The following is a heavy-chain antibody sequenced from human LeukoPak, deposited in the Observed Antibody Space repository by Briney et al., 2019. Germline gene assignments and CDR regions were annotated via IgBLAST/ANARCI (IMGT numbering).Heavy chain of an antibody. V-gene: IGHV3-23*01. CDR2: VTGNGGFT. D-gene: IGHD6-6*01. CDR1: GFIFSSYA. CDR3: TRGKYSRDGFDI. J-gene: IGHJ3*02. Sequence: GGSLRLSCAASGFIFSSYAMTWVRQTPGKGLEWVSAVTGNGGFTYYADSVKGRFTVSRDNSKDALYLQMNSLRVEDTAVYYCTRGKYSRDGFDIWGQGTMVTVSS.